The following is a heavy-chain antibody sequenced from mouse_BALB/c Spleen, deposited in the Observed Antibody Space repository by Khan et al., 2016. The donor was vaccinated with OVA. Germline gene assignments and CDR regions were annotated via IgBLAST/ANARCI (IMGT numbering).Heavy chain of an antibody. Sequence: QIQLVQSGPELKKPGETVKISCKASGYTFRNNGMNWVKQAPGKGLKWMGWINTYTGEPTYADDFKGRFAFSLETPANTAYLQINNLKNEGTATYFCARVGYNGTMDSWGQGTSVTVSS. CDR2: INTYTGEP. J-gene: IGHJ4*01. CDR3: ARVGYNGTMDS. CDR1: GYTFRNNG. V-gene: IGHV9-3-1*01. D-gene: IGHD2-14*01.